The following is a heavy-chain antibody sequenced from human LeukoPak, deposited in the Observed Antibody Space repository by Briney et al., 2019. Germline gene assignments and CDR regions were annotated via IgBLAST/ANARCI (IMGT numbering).Heavy chain of an antibody. CDR2: IWYDGSNK. J-gene: IGHJ6*02. CDR3: AREHLGYCSSTSCPGVYYGMDV. V-gene: IGHV3-33*01. Sequence: GGSLRLSCAASGFTFSSYGMHWVRQAPGKGLEWVAVIWYDGSNKYYADSVKGRFTIARDNSKNPLYLQMNSLRAEDTAVYYCAREHLGYCSSTSCPGVYYGMDVWGQGTTVTVSS. CDR1: GFTFSSYG. D-gene: IGHD2-2*01.